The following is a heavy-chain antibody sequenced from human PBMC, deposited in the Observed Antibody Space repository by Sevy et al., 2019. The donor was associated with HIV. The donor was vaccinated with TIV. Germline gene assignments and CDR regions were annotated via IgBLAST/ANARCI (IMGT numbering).Heavy chain of an antibody. CDR2: INSDGSIT. V-gene: IGHV3-74*01. J-gene: IGHJ4*02. CDR1: GFTFTTYW. CDR3: ARAQFTYFDY. Sequence: WGSLRLSCATSGFTFTTYWMHWVRQSPGKGLGWVSRINSDGSITDYPDSVKGRFTMSRDNAKNTLYLKMNSLRAEDTAVYYCARAQFTYFDYWGQGTLVTVSS.